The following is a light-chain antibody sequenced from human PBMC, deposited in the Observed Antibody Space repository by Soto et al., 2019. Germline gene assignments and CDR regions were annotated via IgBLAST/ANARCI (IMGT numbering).Light chain of an antibody. CDR3: QQYNRYSRT. Sequence: DIQMTQSPSTLSASVGDRVTITCRASQSISSGLSWYQQKPGKAPKLLIYDASSLESGVPSRYSGSGSGTEFTLTISSLQPDEYASYCCQQYNRYSRTFGRGPKVEIK. J-gene: IGKJ1*01. CDR1: QSISSG. V-gene: IGKV1-5*01. CDR2: DAS.